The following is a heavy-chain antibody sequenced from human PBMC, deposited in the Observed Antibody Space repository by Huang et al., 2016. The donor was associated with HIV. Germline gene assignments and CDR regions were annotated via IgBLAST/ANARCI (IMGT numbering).Heavy chain of an antibody. CDR1: GGSISSYY. CDR2: MYDRGST. Sequence: QVQLQESGPGLVKPSETLSLTCTVSGGSISSYYWSWIRQPPGKGREWIGYMYDRGSTNYNPSLKSRVTISVDTSKNQFSLKLSSVTAADTAVYYCARSHSIHWGFNWFDPWGQGTLVTVSS. J-gene: IGHJ5*02. V-gene: IGHV4-59*01. D-gene: IGHD7-27*01. CDR3: ARSHSIHWGFNWFDP.